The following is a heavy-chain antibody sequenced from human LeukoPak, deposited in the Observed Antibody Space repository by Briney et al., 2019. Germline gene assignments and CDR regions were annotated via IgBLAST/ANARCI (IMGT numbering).Heavy chain of an antibody. CDR2: ISSSSSYI. J-gene: IGHJ4*02. V-gene: IGHV3-21*01. Sequence: GGSLRLSCAASGFTFSSYSMNWVRQAPGKGLEWVSSISSSSSYIYYADSVKGRFTISRDNAKNSLYLQMNSLRAEDTAAYYCARDKGIYDFWSGYYWYWGQGTLVTVSS. CDR1: GFTFSSYS. CDR3: ARDKGIYDFWSGYYWY. D-gene: IGHD3-3*01.